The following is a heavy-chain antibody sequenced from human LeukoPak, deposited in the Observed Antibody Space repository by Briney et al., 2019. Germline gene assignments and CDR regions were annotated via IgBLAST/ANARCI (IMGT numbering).Heavy chain of an antibody. CDR2: ISDSSSYI. V-gene: IGHV3-21*01. CDR1: GFNFSTYT. J-gene: IGHJ4*02. Sequence: PGGSLRLSCAASGFNFSTYTMNWVRQAPGKGLEWVSSISDSSSYIFYADLVKGHFTISRDDAKNSLYLQMNSLRAEDTAVYYCARVVYCGGDNCKLRFDFWGQGTLVTVSS. D-gene: IGHD2-21*01. CDR3: ARVVYCGGDNCKLRFDF.